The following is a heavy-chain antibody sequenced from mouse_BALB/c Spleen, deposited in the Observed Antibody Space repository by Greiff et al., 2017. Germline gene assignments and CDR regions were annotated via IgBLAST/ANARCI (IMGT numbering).Heavy chain of an antibody. CDR3: ASIITPGYWYFDV. J-gene: IGHJ1*01. V-gene: IGHV5-12-1*01. Sequence: EVKLMESGGGLVMPGGSLKLSCAASGFSFSSYDMSWVRQTPEKRLEWVAYISSGGGSTYYPDTVKGRFTISRDNAKNTLYLQMSSLKSEDTAMYYCASIITPGYWYFDVWGAGTTVTVSS. D-gene: IGHD1-1*01. CDR2: ISSGGGST. CDR1: GFSFSSYD.